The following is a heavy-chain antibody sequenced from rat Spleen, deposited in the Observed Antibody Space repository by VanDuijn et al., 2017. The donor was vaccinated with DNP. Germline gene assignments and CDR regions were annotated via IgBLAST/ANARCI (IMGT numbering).Heavy chain of an antibody. CDR2: ITGRGGNT. V-gene: IGHV5-31*01. J-gene: IGHJ2*01. D-gene: IGHD4-3*01. CDR1: RFIFNNYW. Sequence: EVQLVESGGDLVQPGRSLKLSCVVSRFIFNNYWMTWFRQVPGMGLEWVASITGRGGNTYYGDSVKGRFTISRDNAENALYLQMNSLRSEDMATYYCARWYNSGFFFDYWGQGVMVTVSS. CDR3: ARWYNSGFFFDY.